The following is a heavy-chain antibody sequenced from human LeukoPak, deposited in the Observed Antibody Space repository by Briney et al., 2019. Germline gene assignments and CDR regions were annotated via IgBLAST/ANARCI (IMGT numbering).Heavy chain of an antibody. J-gene: IGHJ4*02. CDR1: GFTVSSNY. CDR3: ASSPWIHLWLQGNYFDY. CDR2: IYSGGST. Sequence: GGSLRLSCAASGFTVSSNYMSWVRQAPGKGLEWVSVIYSGGSTYYADSVKGRFTISRDNSKNTLYLQMNSLRAEDTAVYYCASSPWIHLWLQGNYFDYWGQGTLVTVSS. V-gene: IGHV3-66*01. D-gene: IGHD5-18*01.